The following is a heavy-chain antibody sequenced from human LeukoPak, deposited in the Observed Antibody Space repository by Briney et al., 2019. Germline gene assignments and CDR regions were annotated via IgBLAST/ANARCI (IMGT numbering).Heavy chain of an antibody. CDR2: IYSGGST. V-gene: IGHV3-66*01. Sequence: GGSLRLSCAASGFTVSTNYMSWVSQAPGKGLEWVSLIYSGGSTYYADSVKGRFTISRDNSKNTLYLQMNSLRAEDTALYYCARGGIGYYDSSGYDEYFQHWGQGTLVTVSS. CDR3: ARGGIGYYDSSGYDEYFQH. D-gene: IGHD3-22*01. J-gene: IGHJ1*01. CDR1: GFTVSTNY.